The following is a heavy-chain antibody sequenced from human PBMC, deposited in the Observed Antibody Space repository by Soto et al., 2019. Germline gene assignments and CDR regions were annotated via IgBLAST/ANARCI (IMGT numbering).Heavy chain of an antibody. V-gene: IGHV1-46*01. D-gene: IGHD3-22*01. Sequence: QVQLVQSGAEVKKPGASVKVSCKASGYTFTNNYMHWVRQAPGQGLEWMGVINPSGGSTSYAQEFQGRVTMTRDTSPSTVYLEVSSLRSEDTAVYYCARDLYYYDTSGYTNYFDNWGQGTLVTVSS. CDR3: ARDLYYYDTSGYTNYFDN. J-gene: IGHJ4*02. CDR1: GYTFTNNY. CDR2: INPSGGST.